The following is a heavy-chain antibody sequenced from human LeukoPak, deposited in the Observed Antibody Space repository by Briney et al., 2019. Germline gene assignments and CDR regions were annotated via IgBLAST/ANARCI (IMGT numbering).Heavy chain of an antibody. J-gene: IGHJ4*02. CDR1: GFTFTSHG. V-gene: IGHV3-33*06. Sequence: GGSLRLSCVASGFTFTSHGMHWVRQAPGKGPEWVAIIWYDGSKTYYADSVKGRLTISRDNSKNTLYLQMNSLRAEDTAVYYCAKVSDIVVVVAATFDYWGQGTLVTVSS. CDR3: AKVSDIVVVVAATFDY. D-gene: IGHD2-15*01. CDR2: IWYDGSKT.